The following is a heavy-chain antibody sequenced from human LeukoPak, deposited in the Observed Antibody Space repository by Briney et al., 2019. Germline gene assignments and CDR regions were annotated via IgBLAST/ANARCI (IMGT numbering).Heavy chain of an antibody. V-gene: IGHV4-38-2*02. J-gene: IGHJ4*02. CDR1: GYSISSGYY. Sequence: SETLSLTCIVSGYSISSGYYWGWIRQPPGKGLEWIGSIYHSGSTYYNPSLKSRVTISVDTSKNQFSLKLSSVTAADTALYFCATGSSYPPGELDYWGQGSLVTVSS. D-gene: IGHD1-14*01. CDR3: ATGSSYPPGELDY. CDR2: IYHSGST.